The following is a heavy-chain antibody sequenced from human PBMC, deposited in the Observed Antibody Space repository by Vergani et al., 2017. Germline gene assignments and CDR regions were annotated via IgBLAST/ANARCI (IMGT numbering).Heavy chain of an antibody. CDR1: GYSFTNYW. D-gene: IGHD6-13*01. Sequence: EVQLVQSGAEVKKPGESLRISCKGSGYSFTNYWISWVRQMPGKGLEWMGRIDPSDSYTNYSPSFQGHVTISADKSISTAYLQWSSLKASDTAMYYCARAGYSSSPTHDWGQGTLVTVSS. V-gene: IGHV5-10-1*03. CDR2: IDPSDSYT. CDR3: ARAGYSSSPTHD. J-gene: IGHJ4*02.